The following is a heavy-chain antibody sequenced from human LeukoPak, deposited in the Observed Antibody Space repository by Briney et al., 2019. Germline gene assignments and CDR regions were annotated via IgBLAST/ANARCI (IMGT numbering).Heavy chain of an antibody. V-gene: IGHV4-31*03. CDR2: IYYSGST. Sequence: SETLSLTCTVSGGSISSGGYYWSWIRQHPGTGLEWIGYIYYSGSTYYNPSLKSRVTISVDTSKNQFSLKLSSVTAADTAVYYCARETTHGAFDIWGQGTMVTVSS. CDR1: GGSISSGGYY. D-gene: IGHD2-15*01. J-gene: IGHJ3*02. CDR3: ARETTHGAFDI.